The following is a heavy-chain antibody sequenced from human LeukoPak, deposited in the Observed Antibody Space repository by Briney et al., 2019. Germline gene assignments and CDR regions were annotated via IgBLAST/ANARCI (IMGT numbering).Heavy chain of an antibody. J-gene: IGHJ4*02. CDR2: IYTSGST. D-gene: IGHD3-22*01. CDR3: AREDSSGYYEPFDY. CDR1: GGSISSYY. Sequence: SETLSLTCTVSGGSISSYYWSWIRQPAGKGLEWIGRIYTSGSTNYNPSLKSRVTMSVDTSKNQFSLKLSSVTAADTAVYYCAREDSSGYYEPFDYWGQGALVTVSS. V-gene: IGHV4-4*07.